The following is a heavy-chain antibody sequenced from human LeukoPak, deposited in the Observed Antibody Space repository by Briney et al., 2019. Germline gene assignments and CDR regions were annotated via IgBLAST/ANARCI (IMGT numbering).Heavy chain of an antibody. D-gene: IGHD3-9*01. V-gene: IGHV3-23*01. CDR2: ISHDGAST. J-gene: IGHJ3*02. CDR1: GYTFYNYA. CDR3: ARDCRADILTGYGPGAFDI. Sequence: GGSLRLSCAASGYTFYNYAVTWVRQAPGKGLEWVSSISHDGASTHYADSVKGRFTISRDNSKNTVFLQMDSLRAEDTAVYYCARDCRADILTGYGPGAFDIWGQGTMVTASS.